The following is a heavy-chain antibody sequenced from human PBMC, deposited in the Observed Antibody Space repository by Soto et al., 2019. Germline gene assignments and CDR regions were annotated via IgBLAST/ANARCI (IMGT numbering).Heavy chain of an antibody. D-gene: IGHD3-22*01. J-gene: IGHJ4*02. CDR1: GGSISSGDYY. Sequence: QVQLQESGPGLVKPSQTLSLTCTVSGGSISSGDYYWSWIRQPPGKGLEWIGYNYYSGSTYYNPSLKSRVTISVDTSKNQFSLKLSSVTAADTAVYYCASLDSSGYSPFDYWGQGTLVTVSS. CDR2: NYYSGST. CDR3: ASLDSSGYSPFDY. V-gene: IGHV4-30-4*01.